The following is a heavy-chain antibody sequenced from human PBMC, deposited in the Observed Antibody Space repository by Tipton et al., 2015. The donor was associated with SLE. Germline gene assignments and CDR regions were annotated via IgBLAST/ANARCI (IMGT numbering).Heavy chain of an antibody. J-gene: IGHJ4*02. CDR2: INPIRGDT. Sequence: QSGAEVKKPGASVKVACKTSGYTFAGYYIHWVRQAPGQGLEWMGWINPIRGDTTYAQKFQGRVTMTRDTSVTTAYVELSRLTSDDTAVYYCARVPGLPFFDFWGQGTMVTVSS. CDR1: GYTFAGYY. CDR3: ARVPGLPFFDF. V-gene: IGHV1-2*02.